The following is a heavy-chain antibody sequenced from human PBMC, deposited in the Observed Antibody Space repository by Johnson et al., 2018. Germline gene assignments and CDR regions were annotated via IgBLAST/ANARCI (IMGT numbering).Heavy chain of an antibody. V-gene: IGHV1-8*01. CDR3: GRDKKGMASSWYTGGYFHH. CDR2: MNPNSGNT. CDR1: GYTFTSYD. J-gene: IGHJ1*01. D-gene: IGHD6-13*01. Sequence: QVQLVQSGAEVKNAGASXKVSCKASGYTFTSYDINWVRQAPGQGLEWMGWMNPNSGNTGYAQKFQGRLTMTRDTSTSTVDMELGSRRSEERAVYYCGRDKKGMASSWYTGGYFHHWGQGTLVTVSS.